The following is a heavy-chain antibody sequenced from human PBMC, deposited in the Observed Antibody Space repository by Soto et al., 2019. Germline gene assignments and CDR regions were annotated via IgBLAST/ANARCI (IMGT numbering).Heavy chain of an antibody. V-gene: IGHV1-3*01. D-gene: IGHD5-12*01. CDR3: ARARRGYSGYDQGYYYYGMDV. CDR1: GDTFTSYA. CDR2: INAGNGNT. J-gene: IGHJ6*02. Sequence: ASLKVSCKASGDTFTSYAMHWVRQAPGQRLEWMGWINAGNGNTKYSQKFQGRVTITRDTSASTAYMELSSLRSEDTAVYYCARARRGYSGYDQGYYYYGMDVWGQGTTVTV.